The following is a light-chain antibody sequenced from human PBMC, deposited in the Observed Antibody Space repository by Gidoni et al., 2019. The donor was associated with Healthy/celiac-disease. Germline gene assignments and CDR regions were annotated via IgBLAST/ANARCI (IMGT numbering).Light chain of an antibody. CDR3: QQYGSSPGYT. J-gene: IGKJ2*01. V-gene: IGKV3-20*01. CDR1: QSVSSSY. Sequence: EIVLTQSPGTLSLSPGERATLPCRASQSVSSSYLAWYQQKPGQAPRLLLYGASSRATGIPDRFSASGSGTDCTLTISRLEPEDFAVYYCQQYGSSPGYTFGQGTKLEIK. CDR2: GAS.